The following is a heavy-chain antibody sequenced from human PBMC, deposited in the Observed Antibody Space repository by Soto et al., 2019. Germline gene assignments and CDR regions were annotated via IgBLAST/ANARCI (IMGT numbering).Heavy chain of an antibody. Sequence: QVQLVESGGGVVQPGRSLRLSCAASGFTFSSYGMHWVRQAPGKGLEWVAVISYDGTNKYYVDSVEGRFTISRDNSKNTLYLQINSLRAEDTAVYYCARYGRIAATKGALYNLFDPWGQGTLVTVSS. D-gene: IGHD6-13*01. CDR1: GFTFSSYG. V-gene: IGHV3-30*03. J-gene: IGHJ5*02. CDR3: ARYGRIAATKGALYNLFDP. CDR2: ISYDGTNK.